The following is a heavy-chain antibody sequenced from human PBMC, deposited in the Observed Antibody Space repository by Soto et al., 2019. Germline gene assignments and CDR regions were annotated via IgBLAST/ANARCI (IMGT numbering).Heavy chain of an antibody. V-gene: IGHV3-74*01. CDR1: GFTFSSFW. J-gene: IGHJ4*02. CDR3: AKRGVDTFGLSY. D-gene: IGHD3-10*01. Sequence: EVQLVESGGGLVNPGGSLKLPCAVSGFTFSSFWMHWAARAPGEGLVWVSRINTDGSSTSYADSVKGRFTISRDNAKNTLYLQMNSLRVEDTAMYYCAKRGVDTFGLSYWGQGTLVTVSS. CDR2: INTDGSST.